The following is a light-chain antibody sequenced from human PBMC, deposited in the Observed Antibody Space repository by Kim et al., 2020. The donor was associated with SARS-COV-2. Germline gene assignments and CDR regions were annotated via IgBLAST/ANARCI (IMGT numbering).Light chain of an antibody. J-gene: IGKJ1*01. CDR3: QKYDAAPLT. CDR2: SAS. V-gene: IGKV1-27*01. Sequence: ASVGDRVTITCRASQGISTSLAWYQQKPGKVPKVLIYSASALQSGVPSRFSGSGSGTDFTLTISSLQPEDVATYYCQKYDAAPLTFGHGTKVDIK. CDR1: QGISTS.